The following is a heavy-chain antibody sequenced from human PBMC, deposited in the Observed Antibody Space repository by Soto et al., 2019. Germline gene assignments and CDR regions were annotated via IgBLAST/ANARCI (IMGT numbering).Heavy chain of an antibody. D-gene: IGHD1-26*01. V-gene: IGHV1-69*01. CDR1: GGTFSSYA. J-gene: IGHJ5*01. Sequence: QVQLVQSGAEVKKPGSSVKVSCKASGGTFSSYAISWVRQAPGQGLEWMGGIIPIVGTANYAQKFQGRVTITADESKSTADMELSSVRSEDTAVYYSARGEGGQSPGYNCFDSWCQGTLVTVSS. CDR2: IIPIVGTA. CDR3: ARGEGGQSPGYNCFDS.